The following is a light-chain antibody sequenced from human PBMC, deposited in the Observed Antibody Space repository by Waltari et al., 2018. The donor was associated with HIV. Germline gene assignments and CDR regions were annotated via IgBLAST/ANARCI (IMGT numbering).Light chain of an antibody. CDR3: QVWGSNTVV. CDR2: RDT. J-gene: IGLJ2*01. V-gene: IGLV3-9*01. CDR1: NGGSKN. Sequence: SYELTQPLSVSVALGQPARISCGGNNGGSKNVHWYQQKQGQAPVLVIYRDTNRPSGIPERFSGSNSGNTATLTISRAQAGDEADYYCQVWGSNTVVFGGGTKLTFL.